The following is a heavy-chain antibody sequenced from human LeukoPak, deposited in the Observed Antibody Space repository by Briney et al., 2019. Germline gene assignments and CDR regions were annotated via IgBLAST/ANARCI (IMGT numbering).Heavy chain of an antibody. CDR3: AELGITKIGGV. D-gene: IGHD3-10*02. V-gene: IGHV3-74*01. CDR1: GFTFDYYA. CDR2: INSDGSST. J-gene: IGHJ6*04. Sequence: GGSLRLSCAASGFTFDYYAMHWVRQAPGKGLEWVSRINSDGSSTSYADSVKGRFTISRDNAKNSLYLQMNSLRAEDTAVYYCAELGITKIGGVWGKGTTVTISS.